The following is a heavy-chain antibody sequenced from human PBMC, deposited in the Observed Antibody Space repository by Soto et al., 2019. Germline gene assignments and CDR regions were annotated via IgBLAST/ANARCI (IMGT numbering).Heavy chain of an antibody. Sequence: SETLSLTCAVSGGSISSSNWWSWVRQPPGKGPEWIGEIYHSGSTNYNPSLKSRVTISVDKSKNQFSLKLSSVTAADTAVYYCARGPPGLIAAAGTVVNYWGQGTLVTVSS. D-gene: IGHD6-13*01. J-gene: IGHJ4*02. V-gene: IGHV4-4*02. CDR2: IYHSGST. CDR3: ARGPPGLIAAAGTVVNY. CDR1: GGSISSSNW.